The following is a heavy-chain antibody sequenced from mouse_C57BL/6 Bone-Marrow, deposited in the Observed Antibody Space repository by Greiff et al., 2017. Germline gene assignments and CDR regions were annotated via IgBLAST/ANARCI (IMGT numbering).Heavy chain of an antibody. Sequence: EVQLQQSGAELVRPGASVKLSCTASGFNIKDDYMHWVKQRPEQGLEWIGWIDPENGDTEYASKFQGKATITADKSSNTAYLQLSSLTSEDTAVYYCTTTLLLPFAYWGRGTLVTVSA. CDR2: IDPENGDT. J-gene: IGHJ3*01. CDR1: GFNIKDDY. V-gene: IGHV14-4*01. CDR3: TTTLLLPFAY. D-gene: IGHD2-3*01.